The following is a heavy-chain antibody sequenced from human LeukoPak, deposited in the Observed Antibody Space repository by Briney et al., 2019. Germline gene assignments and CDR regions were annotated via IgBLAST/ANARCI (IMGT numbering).Heavy chain of an antibody. V-gene: IGHV4-59*01. J-gene: IGHJ5*02. CDR2: IYYSGST. Sequence: PSQTLSLTCTVSGGSISSYYWSWIRQPPGKGLEWIGYIYYSGSTNSNPSLKSRVTISVDTPTNQFSLKLSSVTAADTAVYYCARGLREAAAGRDWFDPWGQGTLVTVSS. CDR1: GGSISSYY. D-gene: IGHD6-13*01. CDR3: ARGLREAAAGRDWFDP.